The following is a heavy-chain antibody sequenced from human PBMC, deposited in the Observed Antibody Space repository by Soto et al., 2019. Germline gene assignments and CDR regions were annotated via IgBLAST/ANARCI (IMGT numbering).Heavy chain of an antibody. V-gene: IGHV4-59*01. CDR2: IYYSGST. CDR3: ARDNLRRWLQFGWFDP. Sequence: SETLSLTCTVSGGSISSYHWSWIRQPPGKGLEWIGYIYYSGSTNYNPSLKSRVTISVDTSKNQFSLKLSSVTAADTAVYYCARDNLRRWLQFGWFDPWGQGTLVTVSS. CDR1: GGSISSYH. J-gene: IGHJ5*02. D-gene: IGHD5-12*01.